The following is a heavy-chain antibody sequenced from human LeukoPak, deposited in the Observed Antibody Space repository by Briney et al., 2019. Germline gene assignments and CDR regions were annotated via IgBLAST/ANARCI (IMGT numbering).Heavy chain of an antibody. D-gene: IGHD5-24*01. CDR3: ARGRDGYNYRERGWFDP. CDR2: IYTSGHT. J-gene: IGHJ5*02. V-gene: IGHV4-4*07. CDR1: GGSISSYY. Sequence: SETLSLTCTVSGGSISSYYWSWIRQPAGKGLEWIGRIYTSGHTNYNPSLKSRVTMSVDTSKTQFPLKLSSVTAADTAVYYCARGRDGYNYRERGWFDPWGQGTLVTVSS.